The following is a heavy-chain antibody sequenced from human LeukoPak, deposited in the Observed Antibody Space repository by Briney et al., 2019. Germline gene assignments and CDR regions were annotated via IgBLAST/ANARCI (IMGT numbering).Heavy chain of an antibody. D-gene: IGHD6-13*01. J-gene: IGHJ5*02. CDR1: GGSISSYY. CDR3: ARSPQQLVPNWFDP. V-gene: IGHV4-59*12. CDR2: IYYSGST. Sequence: SETLSLTCTVSGGSISSYYWSWIRQPPGKGLEWIGYIYYSGSTNYNPSLKSRVTISVDTSKNQFSLKLSSVTAADTAVYYCARSPQQLVPNWFDPWGQGTLVTVSS.